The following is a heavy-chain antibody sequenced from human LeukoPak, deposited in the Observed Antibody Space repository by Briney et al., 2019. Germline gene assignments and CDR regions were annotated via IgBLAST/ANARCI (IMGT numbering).Heavy chain of an antibody. CDR3: ASFDTGTTALDY. Sequence: VGSLRLSFAASGFTFSSYSMNWVRQAPGKGLAWVSSISSSSSYIYYADSVKGRFTISRDNAKNSLYLQMNSLRAEDTAVCYCASFDTGTTALDYWGQGTLVTVSS. V-gene: IGHV3-21*01. D-gene: IGHD1-7*01. CDR1: GFTFSSYS. CDR2: ISSSSSYI. J-gene: IGHJ4*02.